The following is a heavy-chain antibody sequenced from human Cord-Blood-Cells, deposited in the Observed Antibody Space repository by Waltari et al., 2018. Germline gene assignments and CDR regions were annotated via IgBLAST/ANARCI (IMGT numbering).Heavy chain of an antibody. CDR2: ISSNGGST. CDR3: ARGSGSLHAFDI. D-gene: IGHD3-10*01. V-gene: IGHV3-64*01. CDR1: GFTFSSYA. J-gene: IGHJ3*02. Sequence: VQLVESGGGLVQPGGSLRLSCAAPGFTFSSYAMHWVRQAPGKGLEYVSAISSNGGSTYYANSVKGRFTISRDNSKNTLYLQMGSLRAEDMAVYYCARGSGSLHAFDIWGQGTMVTVSS.